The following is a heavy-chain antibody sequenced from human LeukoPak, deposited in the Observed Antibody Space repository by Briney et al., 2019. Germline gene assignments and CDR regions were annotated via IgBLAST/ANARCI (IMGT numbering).Heavy chain of an antibody. CDR2: ISAYNGNT. CDR1: GYTFTSYG. D-gene: IGHD3-16*02. V-gene: IGHV1-18*01. J-gene: IGHJ4*02. CDR3: ARDHYRLIMITFGGVIAMGY. Sequence: ALVKVSCKASGYTFTSYGISWVRQAPGQGLEWMGWISAYNGNTNYAQKLQGRVTMTTDTSTSTAYMELRSLRSDDTAVYYCARDHYRLIMITFGGVIAMGYWGQGTLVTVSS.